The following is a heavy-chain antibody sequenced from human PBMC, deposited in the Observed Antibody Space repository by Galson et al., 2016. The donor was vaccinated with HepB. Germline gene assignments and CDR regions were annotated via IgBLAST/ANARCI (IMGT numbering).Heavy chain of an antibody. CDR1: GITVTTNY. V-gene: IGHV3-53*01. J-gene: IGHJ5*02. CDR2: LYSGGTT. D-gene: IGHD5-24*01. Sequence: SLRLSCAASGITVTTNYISWVRQAPGKGLEWVAILYSGGTTVYADSVRGRFTISRDDSKNTVHLQMNSLRVEDTAMCFCASAPTITTIWGSWGQGTLVTVSS. CDR3: ASAPTITTIWGS.